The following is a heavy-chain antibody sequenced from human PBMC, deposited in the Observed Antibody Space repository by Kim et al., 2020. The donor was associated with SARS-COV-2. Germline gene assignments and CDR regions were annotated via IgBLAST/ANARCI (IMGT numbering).Heavy chain of an antibody. CDR1: GCSISSYY. CDR3: ARVGIAAAEDWFDP. D-gene: IGHD6-13*01. V-gene: IGHV4-4*07. J-gene: IGHJ5*02. Sequence: SETLSLTCTVSGCSISSYYWSWIRQPAGKGLEWIGRIYTSGSTNYNPSLKSRVTMSVDTSKNQFSLKLSSVTAADTAVYYCARVGIAAAEDWFDPWGQGTLVTVSS. CDR2: IYTSGST.